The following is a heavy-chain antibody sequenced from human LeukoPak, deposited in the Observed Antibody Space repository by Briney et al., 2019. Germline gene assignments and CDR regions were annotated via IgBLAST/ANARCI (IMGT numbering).Heavy chain of an antibody. V-gene: IGHV3-30*02. CDR2: IRYDGSNK. J-gene: IGHJ6*03. CDR3: AKARSKNMVRGVIPSYMYV. Sequence: AGGSLRLSCAASGFTFISYGMHWVRQAPDKGLEWVAFIRYDGSNKYHADSVKGRFTISRDNSKNTVYLQMNSLRAEDTAVYYCAKARSKNMVRGVIPSYMYVWGKGTTVTISS. CDR1: GFTFISYG. D-gene: IGHD3-10*01.